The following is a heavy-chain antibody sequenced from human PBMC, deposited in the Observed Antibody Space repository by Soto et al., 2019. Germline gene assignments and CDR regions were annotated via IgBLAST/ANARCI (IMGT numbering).Heavy chain of an antibody. CDR2: IYYSGST. V-gene: IGHV4-61*08. D-gene: IGHD3-9*01. CDR1: GGSISSGGYY. J-gene: IGHJ4*02. Sequence: SETLSLTCTVSGGSISSGGYYWSWIRQHPGKGLEWIGYIYYSGSTNYNPSLKSRVTISVDTSKSQFSLKLSSVTAADTAVYYCARQLLLPGRLAAPPFEWGQGTLVTVSS. CDR3: ARQLLLPGRLAAPPFE.